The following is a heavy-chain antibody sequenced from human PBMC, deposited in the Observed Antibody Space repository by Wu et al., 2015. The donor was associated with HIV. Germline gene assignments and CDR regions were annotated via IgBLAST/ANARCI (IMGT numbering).Heavy chain of an antibody. CDR2: INPSGGST. D-gene: IGHD6-19*01. CDR3: ARGSSGWYRGYYFDY. CDR1: GYTFTRYN. Sequence: QVQLVQSGAEVKKPGASVKVSCKASGYTFTRYNMHWVRQAPGQGLEWMGIINPSGGSTTHAQKFQARVSMTRDTSTNTVYMELSSLRSEDTAVYYCARGSSGWYRGYYFDYWGQGTLVTVSS. V-gene: IGHV1-46*01. J-gene: IGHJ4*02.